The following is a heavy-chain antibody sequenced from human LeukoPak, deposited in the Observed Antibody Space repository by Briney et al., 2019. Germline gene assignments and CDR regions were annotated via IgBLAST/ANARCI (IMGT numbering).Heavy chain of an antibody. CDR1: GFTFSSHS. J-gene: IGHJ4*02. D-gene: IGHD5-18*01. Sequence: PGGSLRLSCAASGFTFSSHSMSWVRQAPGKGLEWVANIKKDGSEKYYVDSVKGRFTISRDNAKTSLYLQMNSLRAEDTAVYYCARDLSGVTGYTYGRGIDYWGQGTLVTVSS. CDR3: ARDLSGVTGYTYGRGIDY. V-gene: IGHV3-7*01. CDR2: IKKDGSEK.